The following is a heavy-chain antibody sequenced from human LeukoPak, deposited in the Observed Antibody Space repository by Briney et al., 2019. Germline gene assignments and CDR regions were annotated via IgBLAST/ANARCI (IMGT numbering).Heavy chain of an antibody. V-gene: IGHV1-2*02. CDR1: GYTFTGYY. D-gene: IGHD3-16*01. Sequence: ASVKVSCKASGYTFTGYYMHWVRQAPGQGLEWMGWINPNSGGTNYAQKFQGRVTMTTDTSTSTAYMELRSLRSDDTAVYYCARDGQGESSTGYYMDVWGKGTTVTISS. CDR3: ARDGQGESSTGYYMDV. CDR2: INPNSGGT. J-gene: IGHJ6*03.